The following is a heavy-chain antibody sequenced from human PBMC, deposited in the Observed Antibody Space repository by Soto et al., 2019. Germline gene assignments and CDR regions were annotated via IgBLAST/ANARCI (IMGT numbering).Heavy chain of an antibody. Sequence: EVQLLESGGGLVQPGGSLRLSCTASGFNFGNYAMGWARQAPGKGLEWLSSLAVPYTGAQTYYADSVAGRLTVSRDDSKHPLYLELNSLRAEDTAVYYCAKDWGRIAVAGWTDWGPGTLVTVSS. CDR3: AKDWGRIAVAGWTD. CDR2: VPYTGAQT. J-gene: IGHJ4*02. V-gene: IGHV3-23*01. CDR1: GFNFGNYA. D-gene: IGHD6-19*01.